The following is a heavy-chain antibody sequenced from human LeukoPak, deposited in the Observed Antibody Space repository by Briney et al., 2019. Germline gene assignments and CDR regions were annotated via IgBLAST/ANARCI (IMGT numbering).Heavy chain of an antibody. D-gene: IGHD3-22*01. CDR2: ISTSGESA. J-gene: IGHJ4*02. CDR1: GFTFSSYA. V-gene: IGHV3-23*01. CDR3: AKDRGSGYHYFDY. Sequence: PGGSLSLSCPVSGFTFSSYAMSWVRQAPGRGLEWGSVISTSGESAYYADPVKGRFTISRDNSKNTLYLQMNSLRAEDTAVYYCAKDRGSGYHYFDYWGQGTLVTVSS.